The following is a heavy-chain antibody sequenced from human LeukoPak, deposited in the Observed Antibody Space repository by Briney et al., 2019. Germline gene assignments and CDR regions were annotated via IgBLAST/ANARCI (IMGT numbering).Heavy chain of an antibody. CDR3: ARDEPGYFGVVI. V-gene: IGHV1-46*01. D-gene: IGHD3-3*01. Sequence: ASVKVSCKASGYTFTSYYMHWVRQAPGQGLEWMGIINPSGGSTSYAQKFQGRVTMTRDTPTSTVYMELSSLRSEDTAVYYCARDEPGYFGVVIWGQGTLVTVSS. J-gene: IGHJ4*02. CDR1: GYTFTSYY. CDR2: INPSGGST.